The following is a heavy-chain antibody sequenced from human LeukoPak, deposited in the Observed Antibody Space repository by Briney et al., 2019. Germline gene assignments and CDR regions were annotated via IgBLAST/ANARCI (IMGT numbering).Heavy chain of an antibody. J-gene: IGHJ4*02. D-gene: IGHD2-2*01. CDR1: GFTFSSYV. V-gene: IGHV3-23*01. CDR3: AKELGYCTSTSCYYFDY. Sequence: PGGSLRLSCAASGFTFSSYVMNWVRQAPGKGPEWVSGISRSGDGTYYADSVKGRFTISRDNSKNTLYLQMNGLRAEDTAVYYCAKELGYCTSTSCYYFDYWGQGTLVTVSS. CDR2: ISRSGDGT.